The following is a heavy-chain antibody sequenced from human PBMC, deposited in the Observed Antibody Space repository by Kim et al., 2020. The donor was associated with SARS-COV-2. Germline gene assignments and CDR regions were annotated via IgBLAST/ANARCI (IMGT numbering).Heavy chain of an antibody. Sequence: DSVKGRFTISRDNSKNTLYLQMNSLRAEDTAVYYCARTTVAGTWGYYFDYWGQGTLVTVSS. D-gene: IGHD6-19*01. J-gene: IGHJ4*02. CDR3: ARTTVAGTWGYYFDY. V-gene: IGHV3-66*01.